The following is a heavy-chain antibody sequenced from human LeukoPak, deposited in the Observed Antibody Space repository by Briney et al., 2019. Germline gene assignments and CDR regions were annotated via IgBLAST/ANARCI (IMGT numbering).Heavy chain of an antibody. J-gene: IGHJ6*03. V-gene: IGHV3-7*01. CDR2: IKQDGSEK. CDR1: GFTFSSYW. D-gene: IGHD3-3*01. Sequence: GGSLRLSCAASGFTFSSYWMSWVRQAPGKGLEWVANIKQDGSEKYYVDSVKGRFTISRDNAKNSLYLQMNSLRAEDTAVYYCAREAYDFWSGYYSGFMDVWGKGTTVTVSS. CDR3: AREAYDFWSGYYSGFMDV.